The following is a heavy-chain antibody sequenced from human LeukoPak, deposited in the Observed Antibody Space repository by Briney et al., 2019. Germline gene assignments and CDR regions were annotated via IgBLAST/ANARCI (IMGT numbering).Heavy chain of an antibody. CDR2: IYTSGST. Sequence: PSETLSLTCTVSGGSISSYYWSWIRQPAGKGLEWIGRIYTSGSTNYNPSLKSRVTMSVDTSKNQFSLKLSSVTAADTAVYYCARDRYQLLGGGAWFDPWGQGTLVSVSS. CDR3: ARDRYQLLGGGAWFDP. J-gene: IGHJ5*02. D-gene: IGHD2-2*01. CDR1: GGSISSYY. V-gene: IGHV4-4*07.